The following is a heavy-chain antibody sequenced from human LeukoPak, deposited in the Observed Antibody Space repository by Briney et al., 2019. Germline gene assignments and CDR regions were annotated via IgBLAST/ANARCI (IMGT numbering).Heavy chain of an antibody. CDR1: GFSFSTSW. Sequence: GGSLRLSCVASGFSFSTSWMHWVRQDAGRGLVWVSRISGDGTTTTYADSVKGRFTISRDNAKNTVFLQMNSLSTEDTAVYYCARGGSPFYWGQGSLVTVSS. D-gene: IGHD3-10*01. CDR2: ISGDGTTT. J-gene: IGHJ4*02. CDR3: ARGGSPFY. V-gene: IGHV3-74*01.